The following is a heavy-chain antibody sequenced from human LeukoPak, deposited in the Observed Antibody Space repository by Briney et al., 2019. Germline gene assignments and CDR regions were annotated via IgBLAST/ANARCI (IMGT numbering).Heavy chain of an antibody. J-gene: IGHJ4*02. D-gene: IGHD3-3*01. CDR1: GYTFTSYG. Sequence: GASVKVSCKASGYTFTSYGISWVRQAPGQGLEWMGWISAYNGNTNYAQKLQGRVTMTTDTSTSTAYMELRSLGSDDTAVYYCARAGKSITIFGVVIPYFDYWGQGTLVTVSS. CDR3: ARAGKSITIFGVVIPYFDY. V-gene: IGHV1-18*01. CDR2: ISAYNGNT.